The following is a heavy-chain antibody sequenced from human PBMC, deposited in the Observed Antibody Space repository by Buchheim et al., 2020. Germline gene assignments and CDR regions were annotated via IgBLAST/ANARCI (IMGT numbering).Heavy chain of an antibody. Sequence: EVQLMESGGGLVKPGGSLRLSCAASGFTFSSYSMNWVRQAPGKGLEWVSSISSSSTYIYYADSLKGRFTISRDNAKNSLHLQMNSLRAEDTAVYYCARGYYDFWSDVRTIPPFDYWGQGTL. CDR1: GFTFSSYS. CDR2: ISSSSTYI. CDR3: ARGYYDFWSDVRTIPPFDY. V-gene: IGHV3-21*01. D-gene: IGHD3-3*01. J-gene: IGHJ4*02.